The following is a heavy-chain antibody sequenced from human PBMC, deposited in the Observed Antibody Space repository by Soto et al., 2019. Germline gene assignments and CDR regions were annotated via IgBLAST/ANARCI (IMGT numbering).Heavy chain of an antibody. V-gene: IGHV5-51*01. CDR2: IYPGDSDT. D-gene: IGHD1-26*01. J-gene: IGHJ6*04. CDR1: GYSFTSYW. CDR3: ARHYKWELIPVGYYYYGMDV. Sequence: GESLKSSGKGSGYSFTSYWIGWVRQMPGKGLEWMGIIYPGDSDTRYSPSFQGQVTISADKSISTAYLQWSSLKASDTAMYYCARHYKWELIPVGYYYYGMDVCGEGTPVPVSP.